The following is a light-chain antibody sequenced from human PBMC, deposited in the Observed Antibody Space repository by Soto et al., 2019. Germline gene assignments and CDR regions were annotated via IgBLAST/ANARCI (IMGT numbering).Light chain of an antibody. CDR1: QSVSSS. CDR3: QQGSNWPPIT. Sequence: EFLLTQSQTTLSLSPVERASLSCRASQSVSSSLGCYQQRPGQAPRLLIYDTSNRATGVPARFSGSGSGTDFTLTISSLEPEDFAVYDCQQGSNWPPITCGQGTRL. V-gene: IGKV3-11*01. J-gene: IGKJ5*01. CDR2: DTS.